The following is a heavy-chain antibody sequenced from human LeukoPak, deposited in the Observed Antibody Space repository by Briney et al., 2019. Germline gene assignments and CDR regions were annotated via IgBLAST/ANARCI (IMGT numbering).Heavy chain of an antibody. V-gene: IGHV3-48*02. CDR3: ARKGSCSGGLCYYWFDL. Sequence: AGGPLRLSCAASGFTLSIYTMTWVRQAPGKGLEWISYICGRDSTTYFVDSVKGRLTISRDNAKNSLYLQMNSLRDEDTAVYYCARKGSCSGGLCYYWFDLWGQGTLVTVSS. D-gene: IGHD2-15*01. CDR1: GFTLSIYT. J-gene: IGHJ5*02. CDR2: ICGRDSTT.